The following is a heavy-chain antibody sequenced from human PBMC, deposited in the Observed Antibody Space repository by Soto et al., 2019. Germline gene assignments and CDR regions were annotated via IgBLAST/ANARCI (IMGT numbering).Heavy chain of an antibody. V-gene: IGHV3-23*01. Sequence: EEHLLESGGGVVQRGGSLRLSCAASGFIFSNYAMTWVRQAPGKGLEWVSRISGRGGSTYYADSVKGRLTMSRDNSKNTLYLQMNRLSAEDTAIYYCARRAGGAVVWYYDLWGRGTLVTV. CDR2: ISGRGGST. CDR1: GFIFSNYA. CDR3: ARRAGGAVVWYYDL. D-gene: IGHD2-21*01. J-gene: IGHJ2*01.